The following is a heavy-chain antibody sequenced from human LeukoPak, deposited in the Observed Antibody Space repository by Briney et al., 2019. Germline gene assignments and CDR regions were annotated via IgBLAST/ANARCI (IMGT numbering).Heavy chain of an antibody. D-gene: IGHD3-22*01. V-gene: IGHV4-31*03. J-gene: IGHJ5*02. CDR3: AREVADYDSSGYYSSGDWFDP. CDR2: IYYSGSI. Sequence: SETLSLTCTVSGGSISSGGYYWSWIRQHPGKGLEWIGYIYYSGSIYYNPSLKSRVTISVDTSKNQFSPKLSSVTAADTAVYYCAREVADYDSSGYYSSGDWFDPWGQGTLVTVSS. CDR1: GGSISSGGYY.